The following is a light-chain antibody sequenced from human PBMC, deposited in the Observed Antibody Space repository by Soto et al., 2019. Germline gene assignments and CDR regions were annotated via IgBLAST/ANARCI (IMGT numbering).Light chain of an antibody. Sequence: QSALTQPASVSASPGQSITISCTGTTSDIGAYNYVSWYQQYPGKAPKIMIYDVSKRPSGVPDRFSGSKSDNTASLTISGLQAEDEADYYCCSYAGSYTFVFGIGTKLTVL. CDR3: CSYAGSYTFV. CDR1: TSDIGAYNY. CDR2: DVS. J-gene: IGLJ1*01. V-gene: IGLV2-11*01.